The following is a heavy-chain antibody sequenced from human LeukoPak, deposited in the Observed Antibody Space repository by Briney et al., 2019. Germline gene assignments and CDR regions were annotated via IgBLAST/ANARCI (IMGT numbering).Heavy chain of an antibody. J-gene: IGHJ4*02. CDR3: ARVTAVAEAY. CDR2: ILYDGSNT. Sequence: GSLSLSCAASGFSFSTYAMHCARPPPGKGREWVAVILYDGSNTSYADSVKGRFTISRDNSKNTLELEMNSLGAEDAAVYYCARVTAVAEAYWGQGTLVTVSS. D-gene: IGHD6-19*01. CDR1: GFSFSTYA. V-gene: IGHV3-30*04.